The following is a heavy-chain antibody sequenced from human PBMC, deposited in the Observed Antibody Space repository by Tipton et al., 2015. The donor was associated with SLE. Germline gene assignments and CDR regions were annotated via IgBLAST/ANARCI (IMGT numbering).Heavy chain of an antibody. D-gene: IGHD3-16*01. Sequence: TLSLTCTVSGGSISSYTYYWGWVRQPPGKGLEWIGEVSHSGSTNYNPSLKSRGTISLDTSNNQFSLRLSSVTAADTAVYYCARGVSGYFHFCYMDVWGKGTTVTISS. CDR2: VSHSGST. V-gene: IGHV4-39*01. CDR3: ARGVSGYFHFCYMDV. CDR1: GGSISSYTYY. J-gene: IGHJ6*03.